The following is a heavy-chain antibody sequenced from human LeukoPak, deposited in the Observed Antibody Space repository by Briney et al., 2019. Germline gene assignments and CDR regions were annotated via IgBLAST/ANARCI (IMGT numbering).Heavy chain of an antibody. CDR1: GFTFSNAW. V-gene: IGHV3-15*01. D-gene: IGHD3-22*01. CDR2: IKSKTDGGTT. J-gene: IGHJ4*02. Sequence: GGSLRLSCAASGFTFSNAWMSWVRQAPGKGLEWVGRIKSKTDGGTTDYAAPVKGRFTISRDDSKNTLYLQMNSLKTEDTAVYYCTTEVPYYDSRFDYWGQGTLVTVSS. CDR3: TTEVPYYDSRFDY.